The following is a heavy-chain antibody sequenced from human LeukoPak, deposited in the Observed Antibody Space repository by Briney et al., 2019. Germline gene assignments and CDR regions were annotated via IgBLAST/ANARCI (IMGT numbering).Heavy chain of an antibody. CDR1: GFTFSSYS. J-gene: IGHJ3*02. CDR2: ISYDGSNK. CDR3: AKDWEGDACDI. V-gene: IGHV3-30-3*02. Sequence: GGSLRLSCAASGFTFSSYSMHWVRQAPGKGLEWVAVISYDGSNKYYADSVKGRFTISRDNSKNTLYLQMNSLRADVTAVYYCAKDWEGDACDIWGQGTMVTVSS. D-gene: IGHD1-26*01.